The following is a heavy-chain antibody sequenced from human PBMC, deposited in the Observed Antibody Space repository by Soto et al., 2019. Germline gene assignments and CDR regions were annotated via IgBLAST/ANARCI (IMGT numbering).Heavy chain of an antibody. CDR3: ARGYRYFDY. D-gene: IGHD2-2*02. CDR1: GGSISSYY. V-gene: IGHV4-59*01. J-gene: IGHJ4*02. CDR2: IYYSGST. Sequence: SETLSLTCTVSGGSISSYYWSWIRQPPGKGLEWIGYIYYSGSTNYNPSLKSRVTISVDTSKNQFSLKLSSVTAADTAVYYCARGYRYFDYWGQGPLVTVSS.